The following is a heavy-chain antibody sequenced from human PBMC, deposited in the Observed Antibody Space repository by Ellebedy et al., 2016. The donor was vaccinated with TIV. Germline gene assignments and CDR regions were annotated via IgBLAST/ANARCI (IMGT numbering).Heavy chain of an antibody. D-gene: IGHD3-22*01. V-gene: IGHV1-46*01. CDR3: ARGNYYYDRYGYFLDY. Sequence: AASVKVSCKASGYRFTSYYMHWVRQAPGQGLEWMGIINPGGGSTTYAQKFEDRVTMTRDTSTSTVSMELSSLRSEDTAVYYCARGNYYYDRYGYFLDYWGQGTLVTVSS. J-gene: IGHJ4*02. CDR1: GYRFTSYY. CDR2: INPGGGST.